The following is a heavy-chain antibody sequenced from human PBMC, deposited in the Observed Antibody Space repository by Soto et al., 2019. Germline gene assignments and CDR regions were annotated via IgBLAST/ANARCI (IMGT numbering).Heavy chain of an antibody. CDR1: GFSFSSYS. CDR3: ARDMYISDYFFKWFEP. Sequence: QVRLVESGGGVVQPGRSLRLSCTASGFSFSSYSMYWFRQPPGKGLEWVAVISHDGINKHYADSVKGRVTVSRDNSNHSLDLQLSSLRGEDTAMYYCARDMYISDYFFKWFEPWGQGTLVTVSS. J-gene: IGHJ5*02. D-gene: IGHD6-19*01. CDR2: ISHDGINK. V-gene: IGHV3-30-3*01.